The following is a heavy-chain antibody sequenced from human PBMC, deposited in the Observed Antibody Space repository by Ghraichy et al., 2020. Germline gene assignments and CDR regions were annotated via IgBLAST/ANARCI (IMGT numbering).Heavy chain of an antibody. CDR2: IRKESDGGTT. CDR1: DFSLSNAW. J-gene: IGHJ4*02. D-gene: IGHD2-2*02. Sequence: GESLNISCAASDFSLSNAWMNWVRQSPGKGLEWVGRIRKESDGGTTDYAPPVQDRFFISRDESKNIVYLEMKSLRTEASAVYFCSTDGGKGYHLLYDWGQGTLVTVGS. V-gene: IGHV3-15*07. CDR3: STDGGKGYHLLYD.